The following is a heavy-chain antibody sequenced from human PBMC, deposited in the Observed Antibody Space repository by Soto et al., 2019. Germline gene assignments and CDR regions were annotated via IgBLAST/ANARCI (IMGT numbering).Heavy chain of an antibody. CDR1: GGSFSGYY. V-gene: IGHV4-34*01. Sequence: PSETLSLTCAVYGGSFSGYYWSWIRQPPGKGLEWIGEINHSGSTNYNPSLKSRVTISVDTSKNQFSLKLSSVTAADTAVYYCARGKRGSSGWYGPYYYYYMDVWGKGTTVTVSS. CDR3: ARGKRGSSGWYGPYYYYYMDV. CDR2: INHSGST. J-gene: IGHJ6*03. D-gene: IGHD6-19*01.